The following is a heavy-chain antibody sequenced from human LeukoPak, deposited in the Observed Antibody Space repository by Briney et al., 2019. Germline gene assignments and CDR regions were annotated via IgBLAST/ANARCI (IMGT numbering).Heavy chain of an antibody. J-gene: IGHJ4*02. D-gene: IGHD6-19*01. CDR1: GFTSSSYA. Sequence: GGSLRLSCAASGFTSSSYAMSWVRQAPGKGLEWVSAISDNGSSTYYADSVKGRFTISRDNSKNTLYLQMNSLRAEDTAVYYGAKDRDSGGWEFDYWGQGTLVTVSS. V-gene: IGHV3-23*01. CDR2: ISDNGSST. CDR3: AKDRDSGGWEFDY.